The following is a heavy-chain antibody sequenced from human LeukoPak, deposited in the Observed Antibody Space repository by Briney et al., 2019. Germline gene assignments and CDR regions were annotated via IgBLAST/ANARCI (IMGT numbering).Heavy chain of an antibody. V-gene: IGHV1-2*02. Sequence: ASVKVSCKASGYTFTGYYMHWVRQAPGQGLEWMGWINPNSGGTNYAQKFQGRVTMTRDTSISTAYMELSRLRSDDTAVYYCARDPGAARRLDAFGIWGQGTMVTVSS. CDR1: GYTFTGYY. D-gene: IGHD6-6*01. CDR2: INPNSGGT. CDR3: ARDPGAARRLDAFGI. J-gene: IGHJ3*02.